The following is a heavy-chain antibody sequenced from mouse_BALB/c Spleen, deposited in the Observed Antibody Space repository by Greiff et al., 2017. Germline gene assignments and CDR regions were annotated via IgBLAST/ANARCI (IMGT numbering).Heavy chain of an antibody. CDR2: INPSTGYT. Sequence: VQLQQSGAELAKPGASVKMSCKASGYTFTSYWMHWVKQRPGQGLEWIGYINPSTGYTEYNQKFKDKATLTADKSSSTAYMQLSSLTSEDSAVYYWAGSLSGYWGQGTTLTVSS. V-gene: IGHV1-7*01. CDR1: GYTFTSYW. D-gene: IGHD2-3*01. CDR3: AGSLSGY. J-gene: IGHJ2*01.